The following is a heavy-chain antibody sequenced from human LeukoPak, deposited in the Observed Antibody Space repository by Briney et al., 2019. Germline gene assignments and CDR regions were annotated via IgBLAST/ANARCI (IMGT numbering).Heavy chain of an antibody. CDR1: GFTVTDNY. CDR3: ARTNPVYGDYDY. J-gene: IGHJ4*02. Sequence: AGSLRLSCAVSGFTVTDNYMSWVRQAPGKGLQWVSVIYPDGRTYYADSVKGRFTISRDISRNTLLLQMNSLSPDDTAVHYCARTNPVYGDYDYWGQGTLVTVSS. CDR2: IYPDGRT. D-gene: IGHD4-17*01. V-gene: IGHV3-53*01.